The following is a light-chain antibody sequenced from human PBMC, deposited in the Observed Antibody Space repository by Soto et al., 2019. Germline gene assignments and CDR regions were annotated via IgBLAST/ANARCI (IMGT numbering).Light chain of an antibody. CDR1: SSDVGGYNY. J-gene: IGLJ3*02. CDR3: SSYTSSSTPLV. CDR2: DVT. Sequence: QSALTQPASVSGSPGQSITISCTGTSSDVGGYNYVSWYQQHPGKAPKLMIYDVTNRPLGVSNGFSGSKSGNTASLTISGLQAEDEGDYYCSSYTSSSTPLVFGGGTKLTVL. V-gene: IGLV2-14*01.